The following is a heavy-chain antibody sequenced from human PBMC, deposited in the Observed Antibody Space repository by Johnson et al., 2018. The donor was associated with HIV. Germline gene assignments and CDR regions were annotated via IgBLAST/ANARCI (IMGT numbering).Heavy chain of an antibody. J-gene: IGHJ3*02. CDR2: IKEDGSEK. CDR3: ARDAVTVVRGVIYGWVVFDI. V-gene: IGHV3-7*01. Sequence: EVQLVESVGGVVQTGRSLRLSCAASGFTFSNYWMSLVRQAPGKGLEWVANIKEDGSEKYYVDSVKGRFTISRDNAKNSLYLQMNSLRAEDTAVYFCARDAVTVVRGVIYGWVVFDIWGQGTMVTVSS. CDR1: GFTFSNYW. D-gene: IGHD3-10*01.